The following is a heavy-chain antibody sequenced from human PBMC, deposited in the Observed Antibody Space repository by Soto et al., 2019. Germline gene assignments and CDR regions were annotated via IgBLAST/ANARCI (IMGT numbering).Heavy chain of an antibody. CDR1: GFTFSSYA. CDR3: AKSLDGSSWYYFDY. D-gene: IGHD6-13*01. Sequence: EVQLLESGGGLVQPRGSLRLSCAASGFTFSSYAMSWVRQAPGKVLEWVSAISGSGGSTYYADSVKGRFTISRDKSKNTLYLQMNSLRAEDTAVYYCAKSLDGSSWYYFDYWGQGTLVTVSS. V-gene: IGHV3-23*01. J-gene: IGHJ4*02. CDR2: ISGSGGST.